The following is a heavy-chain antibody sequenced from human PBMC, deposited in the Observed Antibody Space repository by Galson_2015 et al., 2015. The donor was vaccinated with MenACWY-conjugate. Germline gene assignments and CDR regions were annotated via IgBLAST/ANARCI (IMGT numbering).Heavy chain of an antibody. Sequence: SLRLSCAASGFSFSSYSMNWVRQAPGKGLEWISYISESSSTIVYADSVKGRFTISRDNAKNSLYLQMNSLRAEDTAVYYCARARGFDYWGQGTLVTVSS. J-gene: IGHJ4*02. CDR1: GFSFSSYS. V-gene: IGHV3-48*01. CDR2: ISESSSTI. CDR3: ARARGFDY.